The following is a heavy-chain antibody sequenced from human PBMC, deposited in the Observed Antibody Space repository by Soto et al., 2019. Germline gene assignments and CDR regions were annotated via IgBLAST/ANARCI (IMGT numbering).Heavy chain of an antibody. J-gene: IGHJ4*02. Sequence: SETLSLTCAVYGGSFSGYYWSWIRQPPGKGLEWIGEINHSGSTNYNPSLKSRVTISVDTSKNQFSLKLSSVTAADTAVYYCARGDSGSYPYYFDYWGQGTLVTVSS. CDR3: ARGDSGSYPYYFDY. D-gene: IGHD1-26*01. V-gene: IGHV4-34*01. CDR1: GGSFSGYY. CDR2: INHSGST.